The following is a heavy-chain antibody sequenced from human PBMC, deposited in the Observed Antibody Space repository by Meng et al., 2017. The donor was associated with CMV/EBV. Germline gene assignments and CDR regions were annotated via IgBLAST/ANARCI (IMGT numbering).Heavy chain of an antibody. J-gene: IGHJ6*02. Sequence: SLKISCVGSGFIFSDSYMSWIRQAPGKGLEIVSDISSSGASIYYADSVKGRFTISRDNAKNSLYLQMNSLRAEDTAVYYCAKREGQGAYDFWSGYSNLYYYYGMDVWGQGTTVTVSS. CDR3: AKREGQGAYDFWSGYSNLYYYYGMDV. D-gene: IGHD3-3*01. V-gene: IGHV3-11*04. CDR2: ISSSGASI. CDR1: GFIFSDSY.